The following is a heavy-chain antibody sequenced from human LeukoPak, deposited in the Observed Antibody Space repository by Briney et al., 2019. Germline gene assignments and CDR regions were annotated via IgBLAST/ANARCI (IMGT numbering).Heavy chain of an antibody. V-gene: IGHV4-38-2*01. CDR3: AKGRYGFWSGYYYFDY. CDR1: GYSLSSGYY. CDR2: IYHSGST. J-gene: IGHJ4*02. D-gene: IGHD3-3*01. Sequence: SETLSLTCAVSGYSLSSGYYWGWIRQPPGKGLEWIGSIYHSGSTYYNPSLNSRVTISVATSKNQFSLKLSSVTAADTAVYYCAKGRYGFWSGYYYFDYWGQGTLVTVSS.